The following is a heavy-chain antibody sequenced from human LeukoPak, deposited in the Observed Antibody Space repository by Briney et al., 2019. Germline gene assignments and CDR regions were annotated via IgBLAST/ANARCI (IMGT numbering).Heavy chain of an antibody. CDR1: GLTFSRHA. CDR3: ALYFYDSSGYPSFDY. Sequence: GGSLRLSCEVSGLTFSRHAMNWVRQAPGKGLEWVSYISSSGSNKYYTDSVKGRFTISRDNAKNSLYLEVNSLRDEDTALYYCALYFYDSSGYPSFDYWGQGTLVTVSS. J-gene: IGHJ4*02. D-gene: IGHD3-22*01. V-gene: IGHV3-48*02. CDR2: ISSSGSNK.